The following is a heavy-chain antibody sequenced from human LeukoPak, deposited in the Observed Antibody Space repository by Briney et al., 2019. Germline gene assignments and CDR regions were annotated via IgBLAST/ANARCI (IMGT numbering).Heavy chain of an antibody. Sequence: GGSLRLSCAASGFTFSSYAMSWVRQAPGEGLEWVSAISGSGGSTYYADSVKGRFTISRDNSKNTLYLQMNSLRAEDTAVYYCAKGDGDYGYYYYGMDVWGQGTTVTVSS. V-gene: IGHV3-23*01. CDR2: ISGSGGST. J-gene: IGHJ6*02. D-gene: IGHD4-17*01. CDR1: GFTFSSYA. CDR3: AKGDGDYGYYYYGMDV.